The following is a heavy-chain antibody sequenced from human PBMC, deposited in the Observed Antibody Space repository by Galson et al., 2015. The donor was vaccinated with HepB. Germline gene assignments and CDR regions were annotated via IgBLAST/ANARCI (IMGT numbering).Heavy chain of an antibody. CDR1: GYTLTEFS. CDR2: FDPEDGET. CDR3: ATNVLRYFDWLLSDYYYYGMDV. J-gene: IGHJ6*02. V-gene: IGHV1-24*01. D-gene: IGHD3-9*01. Sequence: SVKVSCKVSGYTLTEFSMHWVRQAPGKGLEWMGGFDPEDGETIYAQKFQGRVTMTEDTSTDTAYMELSSLRSEDTAVYYCATNVLRYFDWLLSDYYYYGMDVWGQGTTVTVSS.